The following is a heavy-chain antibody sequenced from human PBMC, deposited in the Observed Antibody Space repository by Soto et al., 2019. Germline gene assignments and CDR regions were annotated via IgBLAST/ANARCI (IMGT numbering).Heavy chain of an antibody. CDR1: GFTFSSYG. CDR2: ISGSGGTT. CDR3: AKDRDSVMVVTATFDY. Sequence: GGSLRLSCAASGFTFSSYGMHWVRQAPGKGLEWVSIISGSGGTTYYADSVKGRFTISRDNSKNTLYLQMNSLRAEDTAVYYCAKDRDSVMVVTATFDYWGQGTQVTVSS. D-gene: IGHD2-15*01. J-gene: IGHJ4*02. V-gene: IGHV3-23*01.